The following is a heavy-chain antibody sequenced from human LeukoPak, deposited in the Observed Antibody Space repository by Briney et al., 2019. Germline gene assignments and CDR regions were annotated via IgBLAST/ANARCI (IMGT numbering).Heavy chain of an antibody. Sequence: GGSLRLSCAGSGFTFNNYWRHWVRQVPGKGLEWVSRINGDGRSTSYADSVKGRFTITRDNAKYTLFLQMNNLGAEDTAVYYCAKDRGAPDFYGMDVWGQGTTVTVSS. CDR2: INGDGRST. V-gene: IGHV3-74*01. J-gene: IGHJ6*02. CDR1: GFTFNNYW. CDR3: AKDRGAPDFYGMDV. D-gene: IGHD1-14*01.